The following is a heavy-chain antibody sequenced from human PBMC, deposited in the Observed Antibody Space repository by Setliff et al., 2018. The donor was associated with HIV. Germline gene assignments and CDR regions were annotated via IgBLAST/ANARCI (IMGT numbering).Heavy chain of an antibody. CDR3: ARQRPPGYSSPYTIEY. J-gene: IGHJ4*02. D-gene: IGHD6-13*01. CDR2: IDPGDSDT. CDR1: GYMFNNYW. Sequence: PGESLKISCKGSGYMFNNYWIAWVRQVPGKGLEWMGIIDPGDSDTRYTPSYQGRIIMSIDRFRSTAYLQWRSLTPSDSALYYCARQRPPGYSSPYTIEYWGQGTLVTV. V-gene: IGHV5-51*01.